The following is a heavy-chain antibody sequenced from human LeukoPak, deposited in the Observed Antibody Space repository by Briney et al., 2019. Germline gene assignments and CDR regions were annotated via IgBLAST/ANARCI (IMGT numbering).Heavy chain of an antibody. Sequence: PSQTLSLTCTVSGVPMGSGVYYWTWIRQHPRRGLEWIGYIYDSGNIYYNPSFKSRVSISLSTSKNQLSLKLSSVTAADTAIYYCARARGYDILTGYNRGWFFDLWGRGTLVTVSS. J-gene: IGHJ2*01. V-gene: IGHV4-31*03. CDR3: ARARGYDILTGYNRGWFFDL. D-gene: IGHD3-9*01. CDR1: GVPMGSGVYY. CDR2: IYDSGNI.